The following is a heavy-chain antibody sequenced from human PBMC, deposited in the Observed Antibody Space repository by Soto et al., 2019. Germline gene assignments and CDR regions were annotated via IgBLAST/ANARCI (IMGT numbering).Heavy chain of an antibody. V-gene: IGHV3-43*01. CDR1: GFTFDDYT. CDR2: ISWDGGST. J-gene: IGHJ6*02. CDR3: AKRGYYYYGMDV. Sequence: EVQLVESGGVMVQPGGSLRLSCAASGFTFDDYTMHWVRQAPGKGLEWVSLISWDGGSTYYADSVKGRFTISRDNSKNSLYLQMNSLRTEDTALYYCAKRGYYYYGMDVWGQVTTVTVSS.